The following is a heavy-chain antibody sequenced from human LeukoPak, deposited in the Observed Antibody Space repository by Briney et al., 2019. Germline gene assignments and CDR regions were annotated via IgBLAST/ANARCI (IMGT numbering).Heavy chain of an antibody. CDR1: GFTFSSYW. Sequence: PGGSLRLSCAASGFTFSSYWMSWVRQAPGKGLEWVANIKQDGSEKYYVDSVKGRFTISRDNAKNSLYLQMNSLRAEDTAVYYCARVYDFWSVTPGYYYYYYMDVWGKGTTVTVSS. CDR2: IKQDGSEK. V-gene: IGHV3-7*01. J-gene: IGHJ6*03. CDR3: ARVYDFWSVTPGYYYYYYMDV. D-gene: IGHD3-3*01.